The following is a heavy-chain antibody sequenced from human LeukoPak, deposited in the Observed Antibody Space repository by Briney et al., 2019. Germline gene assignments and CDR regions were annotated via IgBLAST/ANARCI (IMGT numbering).Heavy chain of an antibody. CDR2: INPNSGGT. V-gene: IGHV1-2*02. Sequence: ASVKVSCKASGYTFTGYYMHWVRQAPGQGLEWMGWINPNSGGTNYAQKFQGRVTMTRDTSISTAYMELSRLRSDDTAVYYCAALGYCSGGICYLSFDYWGQGTLVTVSS. CDR1: GYTFTGYY. D-gene: IGHD2-15*01. CDR3: AALGYCSGGICYLSFDY. J-gene: IGHJ4*02.